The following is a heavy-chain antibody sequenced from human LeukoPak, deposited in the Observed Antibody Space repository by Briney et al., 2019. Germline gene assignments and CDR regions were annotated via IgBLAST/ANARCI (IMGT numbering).Heavy chain of an antibody. CDR1: GFTFTSSA. D-gene: IGHD3-3*01. Sequence: ASVKVSCKASGFTFTSSAVQWVRQARGQRLEWIGWIVVGSGNTNYAQKFQERVTITRDMSTSTAYMELSSLRSEDTAVYYCAADRVNTIFGVVINPYNWFDPWGQGTLVTVSS. CDR2: IVVGSGNT. CDR3: AADRVNTIFGVVINPYNWFDP. J-gene: IGHJ5*02. V-gene: IGHV1-58*01.